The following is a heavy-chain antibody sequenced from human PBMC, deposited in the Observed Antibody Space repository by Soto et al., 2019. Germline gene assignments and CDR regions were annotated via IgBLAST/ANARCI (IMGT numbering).Heavy chain of an antibody. V-gene: IGHV3-33*01. J-gene: IGHJ4*02. D-gene: IGHD4-17*01. Sequence: GGSLRLSCAASGFTFSSYGMHWVRQAPGKGLEWVAVIWYDGSNKYYADSVKGRFTISRDNSKNTLYLQMNSLRAEDTAVYYCARDAGTTEPDYWGQGTLVTVSS. CDR1: GFTFSSYG. CDR2: IWYDGSNK. CDR3: ARDAGTTEPDY.